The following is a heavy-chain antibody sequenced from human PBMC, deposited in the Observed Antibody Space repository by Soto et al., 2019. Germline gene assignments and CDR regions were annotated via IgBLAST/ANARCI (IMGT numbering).Heavy chain of an antibody. Sequence: EVQLAESGGGWVQPGGSLRLSCAAAGFSFSSDSMNWVRQAPGKGLEWVSYINSGSSTIYYADSVKGRFTVSRDNAKNSXXLQMNSLRDEDTAVYYCARVAGHPLPGARDDGMDVWGQGTTVTVSS. CDR3: ARVAGHPLPGARDDGMDV. V-gene: IGHV3-48*02. CDR2: INSGSSTI. D-gene: IGHD6-19*01. J-gene: IGHJ6*02. CDR1: GFSFSSDS.